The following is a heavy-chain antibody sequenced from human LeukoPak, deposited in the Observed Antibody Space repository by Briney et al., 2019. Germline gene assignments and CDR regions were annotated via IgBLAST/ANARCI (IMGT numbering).Heavy chain of an antibody. V-gene: IGHV4-38-2*01. D-gene: IGHD3-3*01. CDR1: GFTVSSNY. Sequence: GSLRLSCAASGFTVSSNYMSWVRQAPGKGLEWIGSIYHSGSTYYNPSLKSRVTISVDTSKNQFSLKLSSVTAADTAVYYCASRKGAITIFGVVIPRYNWFDPWGQGTLVTVSS. CDR2: IYHSGST. J-gene: IGHJ5*02. CDR3: ASRKGAITIFGVVIPRYNWFDP.